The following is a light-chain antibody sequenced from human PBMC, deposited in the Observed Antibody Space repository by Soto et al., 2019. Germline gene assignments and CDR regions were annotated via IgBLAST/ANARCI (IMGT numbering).Light chain of an antibody. CDR1: QTISTY. CDR2: GAS. V-gene: IGKV1-39*01. CDR3: QQSYSTPIT. J-gene: IGKJ5*01. Sequence: DIQMTQSPSPLSASVGDRVTITCRASQTISTYLNWYQQKPGKAPKLLIYGASSLQSGVPSRFSGSGSGTDFTLTISSLQPEDFATYYCQQSYSTPITFGQGTRLEI.